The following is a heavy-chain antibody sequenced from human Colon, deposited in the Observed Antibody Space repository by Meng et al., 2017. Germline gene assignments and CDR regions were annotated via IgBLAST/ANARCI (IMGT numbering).Heavy chain of an antibody. D-gene: IGHD1-14*01. CDR2: IDPNSGGT. CDR3: ARGPNTGAFDI. Sequence: ASVQVSCKASGYTFTGYFMHWLRQDPGQGLEWMGWIDPNSGGTRYAQKFQGRVTMTRDTSISTAYMELYSMTSDDTAWYYCARGPNTGAFDIWGQGTRVTVSS. J-gene: IGHJ3*02. V-gene: IGHV1-2*02. CDR1: GYTFTGYF.